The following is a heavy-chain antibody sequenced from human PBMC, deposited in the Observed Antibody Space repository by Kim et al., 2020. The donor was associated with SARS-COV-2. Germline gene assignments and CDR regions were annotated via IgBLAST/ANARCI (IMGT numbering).Heavy chain of an antibody. D-gene: IGHD5-12*01. CDR3: ARVRLRYYFDY. V-gene: IGHV4-34*01. Sequence: PSLQSRVTISVNTSKNQFSLKLSSVTAADTAVYYCARVRLRYYFDYWGQGTLVTVSS. J-gene: IGHJ4*02.